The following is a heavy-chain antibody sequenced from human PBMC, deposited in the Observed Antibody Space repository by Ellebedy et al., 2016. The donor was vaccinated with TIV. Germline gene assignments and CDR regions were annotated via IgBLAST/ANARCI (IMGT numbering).Heavy chain of an antibody. CDR2: HPGTDGDT. D-gene: IGHD5-24*01. CDR3: VKWRWQQSELEH. CDR1: GFTFRNYV. V-gene: IGHV3-23*01. J-gene: IGHJ1*01. Sequence: GGSLRLSXAVSGFTFRNYVMSWVRLAPGRGLEWVSTHPGTDGDTYYADSVKGRFTISRDNSKNPLSLQMNSLRVEDTALYYCVKWRWQQSELEHWGQGTLVTVSS.